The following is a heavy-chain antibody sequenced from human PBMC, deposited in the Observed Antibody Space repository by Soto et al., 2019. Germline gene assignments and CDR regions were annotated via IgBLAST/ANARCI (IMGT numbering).Heavy chain of an antibody. D-gene: IGHD2-15*01. J-gene: IGHJ5*02. Sequence: EVQLLESGGGLVQPGGSLRLYCAASGFPFSSRAMSWARQAPGKGLEWVSAISGSGTITYYADSVKGRFTISRDTSKNTLYLQMNSLRADDTAVYYCAEWARYCSGADCRAWGQETLVTVSS. CDR1: GFPFSSRA. V-gene: IGHV3-23*01. CDR3: AEWARYCSGADCRA. CDR2: ISGSGTIT.